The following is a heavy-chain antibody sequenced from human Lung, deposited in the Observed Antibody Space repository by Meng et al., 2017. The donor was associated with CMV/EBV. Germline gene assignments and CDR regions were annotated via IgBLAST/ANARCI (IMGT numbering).Heavy chain of an antibody. Sequence: ESXKISCVASGFSFSKHWMSWVRQAPGKGLEYLANINLYGSEKYYMDSVKGRFTISRDNAKNSLFLQMNSLRAEDTAVYYCVTDQDRLGGIWGQGTMVTVSS. CDR2: INLYGSEK. CDR3: VTDQDRLGGI. J-gene: IGHJ3*02. CDR1: GFSFSKHW. D-gene: IGHD5-12*01. V-gene: IGHV3-7*01.